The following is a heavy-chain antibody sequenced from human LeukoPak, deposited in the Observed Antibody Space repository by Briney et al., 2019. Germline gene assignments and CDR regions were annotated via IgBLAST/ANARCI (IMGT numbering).Heavy chain of an antibody. V-gene: IGHV1-69*04. CDR3: ARDYYDSSGYISTDAFDI. J-gene: IGHJ3*02. D-gene: IGHD3-22*01. Sequence: GSSVKVSCKASGGTFSSYAISWVRQAPGQGLEWMGRIIPILGIANYARKFQGRVTITADKSTSTAYMELSSLRSEDTAVYYCARDYYDSSGYISTDAFDIWGQGTMVTVSS. CDR2: IIPILGIA. CDR1: GGTFSSYA.